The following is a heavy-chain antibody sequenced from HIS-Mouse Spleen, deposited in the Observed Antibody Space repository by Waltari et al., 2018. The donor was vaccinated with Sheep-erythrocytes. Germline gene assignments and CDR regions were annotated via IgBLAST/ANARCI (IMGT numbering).Heavy chain of an antibody. Sequence: QVQLQESGPGLVKPSQTLSLTCTVSGGSISSGDYYWSWIRQPPGKGLEWIGYIYYSGSTYYTPSLQKRVTISVDPSKNQFSLKLSSVTAADTAVYYCARALANWGSSFDYWGQGTLVTVSS. J-gene: IGHJ4*02. CDR1: GGSISSGDYY. CDR2: IYYSGST. V-gene: IGHV4-30-4*01. D-gene: IGHD7-27*01. CDR3: ARALANWGSSFDY.